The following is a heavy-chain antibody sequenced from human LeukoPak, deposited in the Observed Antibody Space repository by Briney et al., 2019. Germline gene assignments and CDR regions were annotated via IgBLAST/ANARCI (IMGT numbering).Heavy chain of an antibody. D-gene: IGHD6-19*01. CDR3: AREIAVAGIDGSYDY. Sequence: SETLSLTCTVSGGSISSSSYYWGWIRQPPGKGLEWIGSIYHSGSTYYNPSLKSRVTISVDTSRNQFSLKLSSVTAADTAVYYCAREIAVAGIDGSYDYWGQGTLVTVSS. J-gene: IGHJ4*02. CDR2: IYHSGST. CDR1: GGSISSSSYY. V-gene: IGHV4-39*07.